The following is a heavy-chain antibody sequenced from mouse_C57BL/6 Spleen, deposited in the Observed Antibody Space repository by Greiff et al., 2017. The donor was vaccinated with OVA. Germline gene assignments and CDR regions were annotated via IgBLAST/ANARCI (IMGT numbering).Heavy chain of an antibody. J-gene: IGHJ3*01. V-gene: IGHV1-59*01. CDR1: GYTFTSYW. D-gene: IGHD2-1*01. CDR3: ARGDGNYEAD. Sequence: QVQLQQPGAELVRPGTSVKLSCKASGYTFTSYWMHWVKQRPGQGLEWIGVIDPSDSYTNYNQKFKGKATLTVDTSSSTAYVQLSSLTSEDSAVDYCARGDGNYEADWGQGTLVTVSA. CDR2: IDPSDSYT.